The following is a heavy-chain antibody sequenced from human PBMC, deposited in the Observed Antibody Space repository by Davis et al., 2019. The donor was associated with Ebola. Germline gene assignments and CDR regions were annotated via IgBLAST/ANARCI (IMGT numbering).Heavy chain of an antibody. D-gene: IGHD6-6*01. Sequence: GESLKISCAASGFIFSTFGMHWVRQAPGKGLDWVAFVRHDGSSTYYTDSVKGRFTISRENAKNSLYLQMNSLRAGDTAVYYCARGKKSSSLYYYGMDVWGQGTTVTVSS. CDR3: ARGKKSSSLYYYGMDV. V-gene: IGHV3-30*02. CDR2: VRHDGSST. J-gene: IGHJ6*02. CDR1: GFIFSTFG.